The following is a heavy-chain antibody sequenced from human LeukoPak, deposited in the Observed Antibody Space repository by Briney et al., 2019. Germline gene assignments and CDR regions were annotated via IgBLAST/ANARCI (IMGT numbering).Heavy chain of an antibody. J-gene: IGHJ6*03. Sequence: PGGSLRLSCAVSGFTFSSYWMSWVRQAPGKGLEWVANIKEDGGEKYYVDSVKGRFTISRDNARNSLYLQMNSLRVEDTAVYYCARARFETTVTALIRKKNYYYYYMDVWGKGTTVTVSS. CDR2: IKEDGGEK. CDR1: GFTFSSYW. CDR3: ARARFETTVTALIRKKNYYYYYMDV. D-gene: IGHD4-17*01. V-gene: IGHV3-7*01.